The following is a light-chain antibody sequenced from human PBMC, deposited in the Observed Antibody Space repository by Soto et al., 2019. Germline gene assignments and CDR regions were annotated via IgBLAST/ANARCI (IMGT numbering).Light chain of an antibody. Sequence: QSALTQPASVSGSPGQSITISCTGTSRDIGFFNYVSWYQQFPGNAPKLIIFEVTNRPSGVSNRFSASKSGNTASLTISGLQAEDGADYYCSSYTTRSTYVFXTGTKVTVL. J-gene: IGLJ1*01. CDR3: SSYTTRSTYV. CDR2: EVT. V-gene: IGLV2-14*01. CDR1: SRDIGFFNY.